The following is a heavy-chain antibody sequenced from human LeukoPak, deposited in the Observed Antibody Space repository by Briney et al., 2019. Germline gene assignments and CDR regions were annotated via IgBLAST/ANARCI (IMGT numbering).Heavy chain of an antibody. CDR1: GFAFSSYA. D-gene: IGHD4-17*01. V-gene: IGHV3-23*01. J-gene: IGHJ4*02. Sequence: PGGSLRLSCAASGFAFSSYAMSWVRQAPGKGLEWVSTISVSGGSTFYANSVEGRFTISRDNSKNTLFLQMNSLRGEDTAVYYCARDALYGDRQVYFDCWGQGTLVTVSS. CDR2: ISVSGGST. CDR3: ARDALYGDRQVYFDC.